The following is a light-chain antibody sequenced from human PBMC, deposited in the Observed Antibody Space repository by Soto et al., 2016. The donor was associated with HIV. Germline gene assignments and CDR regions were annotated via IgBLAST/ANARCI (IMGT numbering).Light chain of an antibody. Sequence: SFELTQPPSVSVSPGQTVSITCSSDQLGSKYVWWYQQRPGHSPMLVISHNDKRPSGISERFSGSNSGNTGTLTISGTQAMDEADYYCQAWDSTTAVFGGGTKLTVL. CDR2: HND. CDR1: QLGSKY. V-gene: IGLV3-1*01. J-gene: IGLJ2*01. CDR3: QAWDSTTAV.